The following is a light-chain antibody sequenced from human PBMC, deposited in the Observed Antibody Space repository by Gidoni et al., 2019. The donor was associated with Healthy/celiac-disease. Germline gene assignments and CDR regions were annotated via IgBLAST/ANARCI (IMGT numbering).Light chain of an antibody. CDR3: QQLNSYPWT. Sequence: DIQLTQSPSFLSASVGDRVTITCRASQGIISYLASYQQKPGRAPKLLIYAAYTLQRGGPSSFRGSGYGTEITLTISSLQPEDFATYYCQQLNSYPWTFXQXTKVEIK. CDR2: AAY. J-gene: IGKJ1*01. V-gene: IGKV1-9*01. CDR1: QGIISY.